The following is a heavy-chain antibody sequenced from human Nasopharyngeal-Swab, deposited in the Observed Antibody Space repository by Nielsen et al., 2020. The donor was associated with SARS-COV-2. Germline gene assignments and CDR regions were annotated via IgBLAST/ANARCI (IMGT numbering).Heavy chain of an antibody. V-gene: IGHV4-59*01. CDR3: ASDRAYDFWSGYRWFDP. D-gene: IGHD3-3*01. J-gene: IGHJ5*02. CDR2: IYYSGST. Sequence: RQAPGKGLEWIGYIYYSGSTNYNPSLKSRVTISVDTSKNQFSLKLSSVTAADPAVYYCASDRAYDFWSGYRWFDPWGQGTLVTVSS.